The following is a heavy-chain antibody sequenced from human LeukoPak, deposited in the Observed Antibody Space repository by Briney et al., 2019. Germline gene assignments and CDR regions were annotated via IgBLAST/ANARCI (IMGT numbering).Heavy chain of an antibody. Sequence: GGSLRLSCAASRFTSSNYAMSWVRQAPGKGLEWVSLISGSGGSTYGGSTYYADSVKGRFTISRDNSKSTLYLQMNNLRAEDTAVYYCAKGEYYDFDYWGQRTLVTVSS. D-gene: IGHD2/OR15-2a*01. CDR3: AKGEYYDFDY. CDR1: RFTSSNYA. V-gene: IGHV3-23*01. J-gene: IGHJ4*02. CDR2: ISGSGGSTYGGST.